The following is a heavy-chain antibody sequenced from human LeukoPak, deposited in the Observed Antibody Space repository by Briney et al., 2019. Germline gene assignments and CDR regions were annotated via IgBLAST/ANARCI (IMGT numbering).Heavy chain of an antibody. V-gene: IGHV3-53*01. J-gene: IGHJ4*02. CDR1: GFTVSSNY. CDR3: ARGVGSGSRLRAGDY. CDR2: IYSGAST. Sequence: QAGGSLRLSCAASGFTVSSNYMSWVRQAPGKGLEWVSVIYSGASTYYADSVKGRFTISRDNSKNTLYLQMNSLRAEDTAVYYCARGVGSGSRLRAGDYWGQGTLVTVSS. D-gene: IGHD1-26*01.